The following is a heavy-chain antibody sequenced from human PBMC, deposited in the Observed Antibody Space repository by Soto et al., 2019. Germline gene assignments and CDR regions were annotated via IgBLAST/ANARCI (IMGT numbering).Heavy chain of an antibody. V-gene: IGHV1-46*03. D-gene: IGHD2-2*01. CDR1: GYTFTSYY. CDR3: ARGGTVPAAISSAFDI. Sequence: ASVKVSCKASGYTFTSYYMHWVRQAPGQGLEWMGIINPSGGSSSYAQKFQGRVTMTRDTSTSTVYMELSSLRSEDTAVYYCARGGTVPAAISSAFDIWGQGTMVTVSS. J-gene: IGHJ3*02. CDR2: INPSGGSS.